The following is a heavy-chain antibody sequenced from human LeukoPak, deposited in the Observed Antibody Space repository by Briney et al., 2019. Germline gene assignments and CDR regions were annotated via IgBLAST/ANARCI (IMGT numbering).Heavy chain of an antibody. J-gene: IGHJ4*02. CDR1: GYTFTSYG. D-gene: IGHD6-19*01. CDR2: INPNSGGT. Sequence: GASVKVSCKASGYTFTSYGISWVRQATGQGLEWMGWINPNSGGTNYAQKFQGRVTMTRDTSISTAYMELSRLRSDDTAVYYCARDRVAVIDYWGQGTLVTVSS. CDR3: ARDRVAVIDY. V-gene: IGHV1-2*02.